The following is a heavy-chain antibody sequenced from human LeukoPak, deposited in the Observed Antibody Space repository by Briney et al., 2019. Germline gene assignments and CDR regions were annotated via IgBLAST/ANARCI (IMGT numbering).Heavy chain of an antibody. J-gene: IGHJ4*02. V-gene: IGHV4-59*01. CDR1: GGSISSYY. D-gene: IGHD3-9*01. CDR3: ARGSGDILTGYSFDY. Sequence: PSETLSLTCTVSGGSISSYYWSWIRQPPGKGLEWIGYIYYSGSTNYNPSLKSRVTISVDTSKNQFSLKLSSVTAADTAVYYCARGSGDILTGYSFDYWGQGALVTVSS. CDR2: IYYSGST.